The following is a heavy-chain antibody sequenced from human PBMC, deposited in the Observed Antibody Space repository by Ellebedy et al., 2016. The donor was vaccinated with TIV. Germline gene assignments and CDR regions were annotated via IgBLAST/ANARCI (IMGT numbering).Heavy chain of an antibody. D-gene: IGHD3-22*01. V-gene: IGHV1-69*13. Sequence: AASVKVSCKASGGTFSSYAISWVRQAPGQGLEWMGGIIPIFGTANYAQKFQGRVTITADESTSTAYMELSSLRSEDTAVYYCARDSREYYYDSSGYYRFDYWGQGTLVTVSS. J-gene: IGHJ4*02. CDR2: IIPIFGTA. CDR1: GGTFSSYA. CDR3: ARDSREYYYDSSGYYRFDY.